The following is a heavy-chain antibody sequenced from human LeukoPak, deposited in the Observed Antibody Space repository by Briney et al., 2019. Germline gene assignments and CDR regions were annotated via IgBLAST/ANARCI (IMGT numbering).Heavy chain of an antibody. D-gene: IGHD6-6*01. J-gene: IGHJ4*02. Sequence: SETLSLTCTVSGGSISSSSYYWGWIRQPPGKGLEWIGSIYYSGSTNYNPSLRSRVTISVDTSKNQFSLKLSSVTAADTAVYYCARSLEYSSSNFDYWGQGTLVTVSS. CDR3: ARSLEYSSSNFDY. CDR1: GGSISSSSYY. CDR2: IYYSGST. V-gene: IGHV4-39*07.